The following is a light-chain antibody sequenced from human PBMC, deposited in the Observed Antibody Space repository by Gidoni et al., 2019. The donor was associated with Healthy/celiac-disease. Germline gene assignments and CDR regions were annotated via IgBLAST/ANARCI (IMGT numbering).Light chain of an antibody. Sequence: QSALTQPASVSGSPGQSITIYCTGNSSDVGSYNLVSWYQQHPGKAPKLMIYEGSKRPSGVPNRFSGSKSGNTASLTISGLQAEDEADYYCCSYAGSSTYVFGTGTKVTVL. CDR3: CSYAGSSTYV. CDR2: EGS. V-gene: IGLV2-23*01. CDR1: SSDVGSYNL. J-gene: IGLJ1*01.